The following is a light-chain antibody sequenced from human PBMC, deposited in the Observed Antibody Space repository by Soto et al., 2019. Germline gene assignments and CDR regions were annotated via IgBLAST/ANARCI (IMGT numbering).Light chain of an antibody. V-gene: IGLV2-23*01. CDR2: EGS. Sequence: QSALTQPACVSGSPGQSITISCTGTSSDVGSYNLVSWYQQHPGKAPKLMIYEGSKRPSGVSNRFSGSKSGNTASLTISGLQAEDEADYYCCSYAGSSTSHVVFGGGTKLTVL. CDR3: CSYAGSSTSHVV. CDR1: SSDVGSYNL. J-gene: IGLJ2*01.